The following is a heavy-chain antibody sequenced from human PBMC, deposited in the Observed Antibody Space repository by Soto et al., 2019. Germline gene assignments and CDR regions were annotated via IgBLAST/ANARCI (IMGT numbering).Heavy chain of an antibody. Sequence: GGSLRLSCAASGFTFSDYYMSWIRQAPGKGLEWVSYISSSGSTIYYADSVKGRFTTSRDNAKNSLYLQMNSLRAEDTAVYYCERDCSRHGMDVWGQGTTVTVSS. CDR3: ERDCSRHGMDV. J-gene: IGHJ6*02. CDR2: ISSSGSTI. D-gene: IGHD2-21*01. V-gene: IGHV3-11*01. CDR1: GFTFSDYY.